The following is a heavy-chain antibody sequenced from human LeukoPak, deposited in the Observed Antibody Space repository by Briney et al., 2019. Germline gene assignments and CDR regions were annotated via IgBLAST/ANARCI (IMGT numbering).Heavy chain of an antibody. D-gene: IGHD3-16*02. V-gene: IGHV3-23*01. Sequence: GGSLRLSCAASGFTFTSYWMSWVRQTPRKGLEWVSLISFNGRNTYYGDSVKGRFTISRDNSKDTVYLQMNSLRAEDTAIFYCARDIELSTWGPGTMVTVSS. CDR1: GFTFTSYW. J-gene: IGHJ3*01. CDR2: ISFNGRNT. CDR3: ARDIELST.